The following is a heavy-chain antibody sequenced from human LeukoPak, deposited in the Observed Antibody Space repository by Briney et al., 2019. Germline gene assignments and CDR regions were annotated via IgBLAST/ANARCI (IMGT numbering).Heavy chain of an antibody. CDR1: GYTFTTYN. D-gene: IGHD2-15*01. CDR3: ARYGPLPMGYCSGGSCYSALDY. J-gene: IGHJ4*02. Sequence: ASVKVSCKASGYTFTTYNINWVRQAPGQGLEWMGWISGYNGNTNYAQKLQGRVTMTTDTSTSTAYMELRSLKSDDTAVYYCARYGPLPMGYCSGGSCYSALDYWGQGTLVTVSS. CDR2: ISGYNGNT. V-gene: IGHV1-18*01.